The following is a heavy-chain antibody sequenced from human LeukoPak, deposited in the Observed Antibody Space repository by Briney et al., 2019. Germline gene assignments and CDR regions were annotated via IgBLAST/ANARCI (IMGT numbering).Heavy chain of an antibody. CDR1: GGSISSYY. V-gene: IGHV4-59*01. CDR3: AKVMLYNRNYYDVWGVGNEFSYMDV. D-gene: IGHD3-22*01. Sequence: KTSETLSLTCTVSGGSISSYYWSWIRQPPGKGLEWIGYIYNSGTTNYNPSLKSRVTISVDTSKNQFSLKLSSVTAADTAVYYCAKVMLYNRNYYDVWGVGNEFSYMDVWGKGTTVTVSS. CDR2: IYNSGTT. J-gene: IGHJ6*03.